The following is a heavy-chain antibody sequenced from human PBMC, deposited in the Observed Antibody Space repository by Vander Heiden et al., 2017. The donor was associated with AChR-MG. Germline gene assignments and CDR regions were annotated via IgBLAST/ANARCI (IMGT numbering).Heavy chain of an antibody. CDR1: GGSISSGGYY. D-gene: IGHD2-2*01. V-gene: IGHV4-31*03. J-gene: IGHJ2*01. CDR3: ASLLDCSSTSCYDPNWYFDL. CDR2: IYYSGST. Sequence: QVQLQESGPGLGKPSQTLSLTCTVSGGSISSGGYYWSWIRQHPGKGLEWIGYIYYSGSTYYNPSLKSRVTISVDTSKNQFSLKLSSVTAADTAVYYCASLLDCSSTSCYDPNWYFDLWGRGTLVTVSS.